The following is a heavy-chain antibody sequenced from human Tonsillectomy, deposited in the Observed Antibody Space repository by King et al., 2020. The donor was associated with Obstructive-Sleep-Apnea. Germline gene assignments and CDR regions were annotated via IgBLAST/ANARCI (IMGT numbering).Heavy chain of an antibody. Sequence: VQLVESGGGLVQPGWSLRLSCAASGFTVSSNYMNWVRQAPGKGLEWVSVIYSGGTTYYADSVKGRFTISRDNSKNRLYLQMDSLRAEDTAVYYCGIAVAGIDYWGQGTLVTVSS. CDR1: GFTVSSNY. CDR3: GIAVAGIDY. D-gene: IGHD6-19*01. J-gene: IGHJ4*02. V-gene: IGHV3-66*01. CDR2: IYSGGTT.